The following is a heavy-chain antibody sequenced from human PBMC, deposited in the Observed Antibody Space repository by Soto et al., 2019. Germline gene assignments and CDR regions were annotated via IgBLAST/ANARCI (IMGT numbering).Heavy chain of an antibody. CDR1: EITLNIYW. J-gene: IGHJ5*02. CDR2: INQESTTL. CDR3: TQDTFGAWAS. V-gene: IGHV3-74*01. Sequence: GGSLRLSCTASEITLNIYWMHWIRQAPGKGLVCVSRINQESTTLTYADSVTGRFTISRDSAKNTLYLQMNRLSAEDTAIYSCTQDTFGAWASWGPGTMVTVSS. D-gene: IGHD3-10*01.